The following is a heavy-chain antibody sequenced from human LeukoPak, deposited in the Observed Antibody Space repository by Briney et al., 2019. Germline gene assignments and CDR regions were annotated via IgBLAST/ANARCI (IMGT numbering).Heavy chain of an antibody. Sequence: PSETLSLTCAVSGGSISSGYYWGWIRQPPGKGLEWIGSIYHSGSTYYNPSLKSRVTISVDTSKNQFSLKLSSVTAADTAVYYCAREEDYYGSGSYYSGGAFDIWGQGTMVTVSS. J-gene: IGHJ3*02. CDR3: AREEDYYGSGSYYSGGAFDI. CDR2: IYHSGST. V-gene: IGHV4-38-2*02. CDR1: GGSISSGYY. D-gene: IGHD3-10*01.